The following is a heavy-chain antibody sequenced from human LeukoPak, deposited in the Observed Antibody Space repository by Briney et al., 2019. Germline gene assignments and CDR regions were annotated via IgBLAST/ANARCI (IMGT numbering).Heavy chain of an antibody. Sequence: SETLSLTCAVYGGSFSGYYWSWIRQPPGKGLEWIGEINHSGSTNYNPSLKSRITISVDTSKNQFSLKLSSVTAADTAVYYCARVKPSYDFWSGSFVETFDPWGQGALVTVSS. CDR1: GGSFSGYY. CDR3: ARVKPSYDFWSGSFVETFDP. D-gene: IGHD3-3*01. J-gene: IGHJ5*02. CDR2: INHSGST. V-gene: IGHV4-34*01.